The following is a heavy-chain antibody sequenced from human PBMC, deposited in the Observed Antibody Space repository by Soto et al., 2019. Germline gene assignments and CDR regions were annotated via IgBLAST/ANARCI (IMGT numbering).Heavy chain of an antibody. J-gene: IGHJ5*02. Sequence: PGGSLRLSCAASGFTFSSYSMNWVRQAPGKGLEWVSYISSSSSTIYYADSVKGRFTISRDNAKNSLYLQMNSLRAEDTAVYYCARDALLQLGYCSGGSCYHNWFDPWGQGTLVTVSS. D-gene: IGHD2-15*01. CDR3: ARDALLQLGYCSGGSCYHNWFDP. CDR1: GFTFSSYS. V-gene: IGHV3-48*01. CDR2: ISSSSSTI.